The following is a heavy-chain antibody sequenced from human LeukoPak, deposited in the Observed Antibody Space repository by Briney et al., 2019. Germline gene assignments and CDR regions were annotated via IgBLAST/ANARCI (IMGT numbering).Heavy chain of an antibody. CDR1: GGSISSSSYY. Sequence: SSETLSLTCTVSGGSISSSSYYWGWIRQPPGKGLEWIGSIYYSGSTYYNPSLKSRVTISVDTSKNQFSLKLSSVTAADTAVYYCARLPGYSSGWYVNYYYGMDVWGQGTTVTVSS. CDR2: IYYSGST. V-gene: IGHV4-39*01. D-gene: IGHD6-19*01. J-gene: IGHJ6*02. CDR3: ARLPGYSSGWYVNYYYGMDV.